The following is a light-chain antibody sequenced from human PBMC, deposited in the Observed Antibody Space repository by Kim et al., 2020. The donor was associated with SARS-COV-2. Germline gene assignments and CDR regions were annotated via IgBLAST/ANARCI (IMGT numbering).Light chain of an antibody. Sequence: GQSITISCTGTSSDVGGYNYVSLYQQHPGKAPKLMIYDVSKRPSGVSNHFSGSKSGNTASLTISGLQAEDEADYYCSSYTSSSTYVFGTGTKVTVL. CDR1: SSDVGGYNY. CDR2: DVS. CDR3: SSYTSSSTYV. J-gene: IGLJ1*01. V-gene: IGLV2-14*04.